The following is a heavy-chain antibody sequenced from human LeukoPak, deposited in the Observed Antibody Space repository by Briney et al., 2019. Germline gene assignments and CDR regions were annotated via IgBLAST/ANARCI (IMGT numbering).Heavy chain of an antibody. CDR1: GGSISSYY. D-gene: IGHD3-10*01. CDR3: ARHFVGLLWFGESSPYWYFDL. V-gene: IGHV4-59*08. CDR2: IYYSGST. J-gene: IGHJ2*01. Sequence: PSETLSLTCTVSGGSISSYYWSWIRQPPGKGLEWIGYIYYSGSTNYNPSLKSRVTISVDTSKNQFSLKLSSVTAADTAVYYCARHFVGLLWFGESSPYWYFDLWGRGTLVTVSS.